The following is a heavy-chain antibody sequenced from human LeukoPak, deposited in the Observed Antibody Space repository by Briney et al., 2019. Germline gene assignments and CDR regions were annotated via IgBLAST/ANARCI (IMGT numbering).Heavy chain of an antibody. Sequence: GGSLRLSCAVSGFTFSAYSMNWVRQAPGKGLEWVSSITSGDFVYFADSLKGRFTISRDNAKSSLYLQLNSLRAEDTAVYYCARGGFNMVRGVIIPSNSYYYYMDIWGKGTTVTVSS. V-gene: IGHV3-21*01. CDR1: GFTFSAYS. CDR3: ARGGFNMVRGVIIPSNSYYYYMDI. D-gene: IGHD3-10*01. CDR2: ITSGDFV. J-gene: IGHJ6*03.